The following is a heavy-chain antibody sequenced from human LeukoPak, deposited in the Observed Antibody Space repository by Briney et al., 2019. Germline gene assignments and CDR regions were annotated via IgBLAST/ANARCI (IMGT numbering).Heavy chain of an antibody. J-gene: IGHJ4*02. CDR2: ISHSGST. D-gene: IGHD6-13*01. CDR3: ARGIGIAAAGHFDY. Sequence: PSETLSLTCAVYGGSFSGYYWSWIRQPPGKGLEWIGEISHSGSTNYNPSLKSRVTISVDTSKNQFSLTAADTAVYYCARGIGIAAAGHFDYWGQGTLVTVSS. V-gene: IGHV4-34*01. CDR1: GGSFSGYY.